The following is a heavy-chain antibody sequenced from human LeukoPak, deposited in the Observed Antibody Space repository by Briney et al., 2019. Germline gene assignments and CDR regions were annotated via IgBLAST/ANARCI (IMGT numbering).Heavy chain of an antibody. CDR3: ARGPMTTVPNYYYFYYMDV. D-gene: IGHD4-11*01. CDR2: IIPFFGTA. V-gene: IGHV1-69*13. CDR1: GGTFSSYA. J-gene: IGHJ6*03. Sequence: ASVKVSCKASGGTFSSYAISWVRQAPGQGLEWMGGIIPFFGTANYAQKFQGRVTITADESTSTAYMELSSLRSEDTAVYYCARGPMTTVPNYYYFYYMDVWGKGTTVTVSS.